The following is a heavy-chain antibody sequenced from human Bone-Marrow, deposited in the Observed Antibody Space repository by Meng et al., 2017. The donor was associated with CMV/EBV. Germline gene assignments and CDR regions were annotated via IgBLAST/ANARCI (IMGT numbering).Heavy chain of an antibody. Sequence: SCASSGFTVSSKYMSWVRQAPGKGLEWVSLIYSDGNTYYAESVKGRFTISRDNSKNTLYLQMNSLRADDTAVYYCARAYCSSTSCYGLWAFDIWGQGTMVTVSS. J-gene: IGHJ3*02. CDR1: GFTVSSKY. CDR3: ARAYCSSTSCYGLWAFDI. CDR2: IYSDGNT. V-gene: IGHV3-53*01. D-gene: IGHD2-2*01.